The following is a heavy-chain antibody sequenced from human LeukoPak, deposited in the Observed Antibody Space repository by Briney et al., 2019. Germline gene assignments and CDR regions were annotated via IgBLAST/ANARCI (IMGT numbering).Heavy chain of an antibody. D-gene: IGHD3-10*01. Sequence: GASVKVSCKASGYTFTSYAMHWVRQAPGQRLEWMGWINAGNGNTKYSQKFQGRVTITRDTSASTAYMELSSLRSEDTVVYYCARYTYYGSGSKAIDYWGQGTLVTVSS. CDR3: ARYTYYGSGSKAIDY. V-gene: IGHV1-3*01. CDR1: GYTFTSYA. J-gene: IGHJ4*02. CDR2: INAGNGNT.